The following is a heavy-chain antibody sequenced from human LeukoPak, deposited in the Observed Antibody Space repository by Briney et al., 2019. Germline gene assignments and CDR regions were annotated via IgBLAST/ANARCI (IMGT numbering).Heavy chain of an antibody. D-gene: IGHD6-19*01. V-gene: IGHV6-1*01. CDR1: GDSVSSSSAV. CDR3: ARGLAVAGTGFDY. J-gene: IGHJ4*02. CDR2: TYYRSKWYN. Sequence: SQTLSLTCAISGDSVSSSSAVWNWIRQSPSRGLEWLGRTYYRSKWYNDYAVSVKSRITINSDTSKNQFSLQLNSVTPEDTAVYYCARGLAVAGTGFDYWAREPWSPSPQ.